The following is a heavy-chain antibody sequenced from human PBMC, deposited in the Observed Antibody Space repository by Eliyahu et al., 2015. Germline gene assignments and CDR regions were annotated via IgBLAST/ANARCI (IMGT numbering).Heavy chain of an antibody. D-gene: IGHD6-19*01. V-gene: IGHV3-48*03. CDR2: ISSAGSKT. Sequence: VXLVQSGGGLVQRGGSLXLXCAGSGFSFSSLEMNWVRQAPGKGLEWVAYISSAGSKTHYLDSVKGRFTISRDNAKNSLYLQMDSLRVEDTAVYYCARGLSSDWKNCDYWGQGTLVTVSS. CDR3: ARGLSSDWKNCDY. J-gene: IGHJ4*02. CDR1: GFSFSSLE.